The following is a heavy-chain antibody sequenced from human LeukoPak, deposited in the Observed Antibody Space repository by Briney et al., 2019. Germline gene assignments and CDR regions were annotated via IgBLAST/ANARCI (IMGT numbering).Heavy chain of an antibody. Sequence: GGSLRLSCAASGFTFTSYWMHWVRQAPGKGLVWVSRVDSDGSSTTYADSVKGRFTISRDNAKNTLYLQMNSLRAEDTAVYYCPRGRYYGMDVWGQGTTVTVSS. CDR1: GFTFTSYW. CDR3: PRGRYYGMDV. CDR2: VDSDGSST. J-gene: IGHJ6*02. V-gene: IGHV3-74*01.